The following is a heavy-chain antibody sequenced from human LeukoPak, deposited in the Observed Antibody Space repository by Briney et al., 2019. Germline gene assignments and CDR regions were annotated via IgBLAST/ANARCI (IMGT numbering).Heavy chain of an antibody. Sequence: SETLSLTCTVSGGSISSSSYYWGWIRQPPGKGLEWIGSIYYSGSTYYNPSLKSRVTISVDTSKNQFSLKLSSVTAADTAVYYCARLSDDYWGQGTLVTVSS. CDR2: IYYSGST. J-gene: IGHJ4*02. CDR1: GGSISSSSYY. CDR3: ARLSDDY. V-gene: IGHV4-39*01.